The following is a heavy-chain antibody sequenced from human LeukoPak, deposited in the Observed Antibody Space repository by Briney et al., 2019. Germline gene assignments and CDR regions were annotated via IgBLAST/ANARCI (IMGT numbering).Heavy chain of an antibody. D-gene: IGHD3-16*01. Sequence: SETLSLTCTVSGYSISSGYYWGWIRQPPGKGLEWIGSIYHSGSTYYNPSLKSRVTISVDTSKNQFSLKLSSVTAADTAVYYCARAIPRSVYDYVWGRSVEYYYYYYMDVWGKGTTVTVSS. CDR3: ARAIPRSVYDYVWGRSVEYYYYYYMDV. J-gene: IGHJ6*03. CDR2: IYHSGST. CDR1: GYSISSGYY. V-gene: IGHV4-38-2*02.